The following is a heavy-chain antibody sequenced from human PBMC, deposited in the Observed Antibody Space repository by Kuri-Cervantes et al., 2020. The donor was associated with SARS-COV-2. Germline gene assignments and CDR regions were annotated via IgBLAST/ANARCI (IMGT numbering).Heavy chain of an antibody. V-gene: IGHV3-23*01. CDR3: AKGDSSGWYIFDY. CDR2: ISGSGGST. D-gene: IGHD6-19*01. J-gene: IGHJ4*02. Sequence: LSLTCAASGFTFSGYAMSWVRQAPGKGLEWVSAISGSGGSTYYADSVKGRFTISRDNSKNTLYLQMNSLRAEDTAVYYCAKGDSSGWYIFDYWGQGTLVTVSS. CDR1: GFTFSGYA.